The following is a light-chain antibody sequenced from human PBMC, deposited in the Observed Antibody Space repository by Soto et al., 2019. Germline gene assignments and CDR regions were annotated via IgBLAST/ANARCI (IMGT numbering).Light chain of an antibody. Sequence: EMILTQSPGTLSLSPGERATLSSRASQSVSSSSLAWYQQKPGQAPRLLIYGESSRATGIPDRFSGSGSGTDLNLTISRLEPEDFAVFYCQQYGSLPPTCGQGTKVDIK. V-gene: IGKV3-20*01. J-gene: IGKJ1*01. CDR3: QQYGSLPPT. CDR2: GES. CDR1: QSVSSSS.